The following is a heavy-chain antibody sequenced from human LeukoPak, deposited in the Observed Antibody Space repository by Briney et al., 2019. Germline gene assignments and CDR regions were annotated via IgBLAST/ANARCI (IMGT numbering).Heavy chain of an antibody. Sequence: GGSVRLSCAASGFTFSTYAMSWVRQAPGKGLEWVSAISGSGGSTYYADSVKGRFTISRDNSKNTLYLQMNSLRDDDTAVYYCAKVDYYGSGRYNWFDPWGQGTLVTVSS. V-gene: IGHV3-23*01. CDR3: AKVDYYGSGRYNWFDP. D-gene: IGHD3-10*01. J-gene: IGHJ5*02. CDR1: GFTFSTYA. CDR2: ISGSGGST.